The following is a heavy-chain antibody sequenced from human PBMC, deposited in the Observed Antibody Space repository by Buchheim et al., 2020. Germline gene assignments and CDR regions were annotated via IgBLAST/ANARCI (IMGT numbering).Heavy chain of an antibody. CDR3: AKGGGWYRVDY. J-gene: IGHJ4*02. V-gene: IGHV3-30*18. D-gene: IGHD6-19*01. Sequence: QVQLVESGGGVVQPGRSLRLSCAASGFTFSSYGMHWVRQAPGKGLEWVAVISYDGSNKYYADSVKGRFTISRDNSKNPLYLQMNSLRAEDTAVYYCAKGGGWYRVDYWGQGTL. CDR1: GFTFSSYG. CDR2: ISYDGSNK.